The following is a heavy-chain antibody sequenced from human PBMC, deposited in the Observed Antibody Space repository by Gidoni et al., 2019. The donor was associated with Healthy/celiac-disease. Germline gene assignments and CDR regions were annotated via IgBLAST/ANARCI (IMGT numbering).Heavy chain of an antibody. Sequence: EVQLVEDGGGVGQTGGSLRLSCAATGFTFSSYWMTGIRQAPGKVLVWVSRLTSDGSSTTYSYSVNGPFTISRDTANNTLYLQLNTLRSDDTPVYYCARESGCSRTSCYAQTNHHSLDYWCQAPLVTVSA. CDR2: LTSDGSST. J-gene: IGHJ4*02. CDR1: GFTFSSYW. V-gene: IGHV3-74*01. CDR3: ARESGCSRTSCYAQTNHHSLDY. D-gene: IGHD2-2*01.